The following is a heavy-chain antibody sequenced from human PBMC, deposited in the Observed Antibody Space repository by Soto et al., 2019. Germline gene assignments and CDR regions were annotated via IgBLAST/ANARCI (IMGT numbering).Heavy chain of an antibody. CDR1: GGTISRDDYY. D-gene: IGHD2-15*01. J-gene: IGHJ5*02. CDR3: VRSVVAPPAASFDL. CDR2: IYYSWRT. V-gene: IGHV4-30-4*01. Sequence: PSETLALTCAVSGGTISRDDYYWSWIRQPPGKGLECIGYIYYSWRTYYNPSLKSRLSVSVDTSKNQFSLKLSSVTAADTAVYCCVRSVVAPPAASFDLWGQGTLVTVSS.